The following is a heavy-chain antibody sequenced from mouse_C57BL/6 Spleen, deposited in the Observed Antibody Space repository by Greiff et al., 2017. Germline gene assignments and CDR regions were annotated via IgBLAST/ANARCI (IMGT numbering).Heavy chain of an antibody. CDR1: GYTFTSYW. V-gene: IGHV1-5*01. D-gene: IGHD2-3*01. CDR3: TREVIYGGYFYYFDY. CDR2: IYPGNSDT. Sequence: VQLQQSGTVLARPGASVKMSCKTSGYTFTSYWMHWVKQRPGQGLEWIGAIYPGNSDTSYNQKFKGKAKLTAVTSASTAYMELSSLTNEDSAVYYCTREVIYGGYFYYFDYWGQGTTLTVSS. J-gene: IGHJ2*01.